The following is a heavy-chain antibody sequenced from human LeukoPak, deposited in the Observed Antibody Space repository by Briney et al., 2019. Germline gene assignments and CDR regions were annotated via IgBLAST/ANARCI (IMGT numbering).Heavy chain of an antibody. CDR3: ARGGYSGSYYRFD. V-gene: IGHV3-74*01. CDR2: INKGGSAA. J-gene: IGHJ4*02. D-gene: IGHD1-26*01. Sequence: GGSLTLSCVFSGFIFTNYWMHWVRQLPGKGRVWVGQINKGGSAAFYAESVKGRFIISKDNEKSTVHLQLNSLTAEETAVYLCARGGYSGSYYRFDWGQGSLVTVS. CDR1: GFIFTNYW.